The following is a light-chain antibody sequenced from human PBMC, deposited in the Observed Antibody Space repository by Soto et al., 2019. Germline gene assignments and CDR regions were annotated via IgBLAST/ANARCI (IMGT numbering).Light chain of an antibody. V-gene: IGLV2-14*01. CDR2: EVS. Sequence: QSVLTQPASVSGSPGQSITISCTGTSSDVGGYNYVSWYQQHPGKAPKLMIYEVSNRTSGVSNRFSGSKSGNTASLTISGLQAEDEADYYCSSYTSSSTLVVFGGGTQLTVL. CDR3: SSYTSSSTLVV. J-gene: IGLJ2*01. CDR1: SSDVGGYNY.